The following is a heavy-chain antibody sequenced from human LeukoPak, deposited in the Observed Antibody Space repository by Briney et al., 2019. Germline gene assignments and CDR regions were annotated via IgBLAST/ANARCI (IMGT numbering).Heavy chain of an antibody. V-gene: IGHV4-39*01. Sequence: SETLSLICTVSGGSITNNNYHWGWVRQPPGKGLEWIASIYYRGDSYYNPSLKSRLTISVDTSENQFSLKLSSVTASDTAMYFCTRLASGTSADYWGQGTLVTVSS. D-gene: IGHD6-6*01. CDR1: GGSITNNNYH. J-gene: IGHJ4*02. CDR3: TRLASGTSADY. CDR2: IYYRGDS.